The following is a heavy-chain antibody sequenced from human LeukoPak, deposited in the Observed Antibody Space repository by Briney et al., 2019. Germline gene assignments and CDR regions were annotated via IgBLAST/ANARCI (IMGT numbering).Heavy chain of an antibody. CDR2: MNQDGSEK. CDR3: ARDLRGVFAF. J-gene: IGHJ4*02. D-gene: IGHD3-10*01. V-gene: IGHV3-7*01. CDR1: GFTFSSYA. Sequence: GGSLRLSCAASGFTFSSYAMSWVRQAPGKGLEWVANMNQDGSEKYYVDSVKGRFTISRDNAKTSVYLQMNSLRVEDTAVYYCARDLRGVFAFWGQGTLVTVAS.